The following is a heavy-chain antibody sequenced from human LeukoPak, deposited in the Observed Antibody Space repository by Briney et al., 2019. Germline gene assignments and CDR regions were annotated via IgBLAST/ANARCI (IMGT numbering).Heavy chain of an antibody. Sequence: GSLRLSCAASGFTFSSYAMSWIRQPAGKGLEWIGRIYTSGSTNYNPSLKSRVTISVDTSKNQFSLKLSSVTAADTAVYYCARVAGYCSSTSCLYYFDYWGQGTLVTVSS. CDR1: GFTFSSYA. V-gene: IGHV4-4*07. D-gene: IGHD2-2*01. CDR3: ARVAGYCSSTSCLYYFDY. CDR2: IYTSGST. J-gene: IGHJ4*02.